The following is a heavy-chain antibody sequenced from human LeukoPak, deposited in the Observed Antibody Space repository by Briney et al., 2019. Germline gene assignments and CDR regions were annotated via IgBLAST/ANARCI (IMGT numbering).Heavy chain of an antibody. V-gene: IGHV3-48*03. J-gene: IGHJ5*02. CDR1: GFTFSSYA. D-gene: IGHD6-13*01. CDR2: ISSSGSTR. CDR3: ARAAGWLDP. Sequence: GGSLRLSCAASGFTFSSYAMSWVRQAPGKGLEWVSYISSSGSTRYYADSVKGRFTISRDNARKSIYLQMNSLRAEDTAVYYCARAAGWLDPWGQGSLVIVSS.